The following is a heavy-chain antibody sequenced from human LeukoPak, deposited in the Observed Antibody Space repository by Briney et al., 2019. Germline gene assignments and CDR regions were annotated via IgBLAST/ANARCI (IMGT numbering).Heavy chain of an antibody. CDR1: GYTFTGYY. CDR2: INPNSGGT. Sequence: GASVKVSCKASGYTFTGYYMHWVRQAPGQGLGWMGWINPNSGGTNYAQKFQGRVTMTRDTSISTAYMELSRLRSDDTAVYYCARSYPYSSGWYGDYWGQGTLVTVSS. CDR3: ARSYPYSSGWYGDY. J-gene: IGHJ4*02. D-gene: IGHD6-19*01. V-gene: IGHV1-2*02.